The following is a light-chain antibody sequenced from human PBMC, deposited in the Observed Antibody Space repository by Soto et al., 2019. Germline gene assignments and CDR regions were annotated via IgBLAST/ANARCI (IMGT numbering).Light chain of an antibody. Sequence: IVLTQSPGTLSLSPGERATLSCRASQSVRSTYLAWYQQKPGQAPRLLIYGASTRATGIPDRFSGSGSGTDFTLTISGLGPEDFAVYYCQQYGNSPITFGQGTRLEIK. J-gene: IGKJ5*01. CDR3: QQYGNSPIT. CDR2: GAS. V-gene: IGKV3-20*01. CDR1: QSVRSTY.